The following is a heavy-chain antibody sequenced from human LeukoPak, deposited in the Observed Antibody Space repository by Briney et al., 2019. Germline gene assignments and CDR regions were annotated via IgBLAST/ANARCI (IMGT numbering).Heavy chain of an antibody. J-gene: IGHJ4*02. V-gene: IGHV3-30-3*01. D-gene: IGHD3-10*01. Sequence: GGSLRLSCAASGFTFRNYVIHWVRQAPGKGLEWVAVTSSDLNVKLYANSVKGRFTISRDNSRSTLYLQMNSLRPEDTAIYYCAREGYYGSGSPPSLYFDYWGRGTLVTVSS. CDR3: AREGYYGSGSPPSLYFDY. CDR1: GFTFRNYV. CDR2: TSSDLNVK.